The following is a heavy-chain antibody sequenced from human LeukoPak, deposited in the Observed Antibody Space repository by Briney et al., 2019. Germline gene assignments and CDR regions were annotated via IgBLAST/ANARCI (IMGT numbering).Heavy chain of an antibody. CDR3: ATLQSSWFDY. J-gene: IGHJ4*02. Sequence: ASVKVSCKASGYTFTGYYMHWVRQAPGQGLEWMGGFDPEDGETIYAQKFQGRVTMTEDTSTDTAYMELSSLRSEDTAVYYCATLQSSWFDYWGQGTLVTVSS. V-gene: IGHV1-24*01. D-gene: IGHD6-19*01. CDR2: FDPEDGET. CDR1: GYTFTGYY.